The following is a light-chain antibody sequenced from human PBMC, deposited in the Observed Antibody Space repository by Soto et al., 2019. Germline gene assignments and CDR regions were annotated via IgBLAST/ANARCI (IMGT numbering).Light chain of an antibody. CDR1: QSVSSSN. Sequence: EIVLTQSPGTLSLSPGERATLSCRASQSVSSSNLAWYQQKPGQAPRLLIYGASTRATGIPARFSGSGSGTEFTLTISSLQSEDFAVYYCQQYNNWPLWTFGQGTKV. J-gene: IGKJ1*01. V-gene: IGKV3-15*01. CDR3: QQYNNWPLWT. CDR2: GAS.